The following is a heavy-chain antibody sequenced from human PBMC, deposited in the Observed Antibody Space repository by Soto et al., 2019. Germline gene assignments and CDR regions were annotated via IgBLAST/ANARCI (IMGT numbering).Heavy chain of an antibody. J-gene: IGHJ6*02. CDR1: GGSISSYY. Sequence: QGHLQESGPGLGKPSETVSLTCTDCGGSISSYYWSWIRQPPGKGLEWIGYIYYSGSTNYNPSLKSRVSISVDTSKNQFSLKLRSVTAADTAVYYCARHPYYYYGMDVWGQGTTVTVSS. CDR2: IYYSGST. CDR3: ARHPYYYYGMDV. V-gene: IGHV4-59*08.